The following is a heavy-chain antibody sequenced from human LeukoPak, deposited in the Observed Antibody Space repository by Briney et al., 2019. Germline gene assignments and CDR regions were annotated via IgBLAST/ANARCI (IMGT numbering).Heavy chain of an antibody. D-gene: IGHD3-3*02. CDR2: INWNGAWT. CDR3: ARDDPILADY. CDR1: GFKFDDYG. V-gene: IGHV3-20*04. J-gene: IGHJ4*02. Sequence: GGSLTLYCAASGFKFDDYGMSWVRRATGKGLEWVCDINWNGAWTGYADSVKGRFTISRDNAKNTLYLQMNSLRAEDTAVYYCARDDPILADYWGQGTLVTVSS.